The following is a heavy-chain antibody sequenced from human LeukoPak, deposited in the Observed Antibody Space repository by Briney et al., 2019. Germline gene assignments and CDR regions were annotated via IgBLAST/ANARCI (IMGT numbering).Heavy chain of an antibody. J-gene: IGHJ4*02. Sequence: GGSLRLSCAASGFTFSSYTMGWVRQAPGKGLEWVSTITTSDGNTYYADSVKGRFTVSRDNSKNTLFLQMNSLRAEDTAVYYCAKDGGLWVSAHWGNSWGRGTLVTVSS. D-gene: IGHD3-16*01. CDR2: ITTSDGNT. V-gene: IGHV3-23*01. CDR1: GFTFSSYT. CDR3: AKDGGLWVSAHWGNS.